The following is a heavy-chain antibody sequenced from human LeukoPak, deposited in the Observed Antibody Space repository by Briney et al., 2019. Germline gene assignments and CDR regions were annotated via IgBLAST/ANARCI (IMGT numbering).Heavy chain of an antibody. CDR1: GGSISSYY. CDR2: IYYSGST. V-gene: IGHV4-59*08. J-gene: IGHJ3*02. Sequence: PSETLSLTCSVSGGSISSYYWSWIRQPPGKGLEWIGYIYYSGSTNYNPSLKSRVTISVDTSKNQFSLKLSSVTAADTAVYYCARGPQYCSDGSCYSYAFDIWGQGTTVTVSS. CDR3: ARGPQYCSDGSCYSYAFDI. D-gene: IGHD2-15*01.